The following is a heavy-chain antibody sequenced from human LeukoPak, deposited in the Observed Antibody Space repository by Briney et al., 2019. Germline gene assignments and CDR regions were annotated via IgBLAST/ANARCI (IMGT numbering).Heavy chain of an antibody. CDR2: VNPNSGGT. CDR3: ASGREYYGSGSHDDAFDI. Sequence: ASVKVSCKAPGYTFTAYCMHWVRLAPGQGLEWMRWVNPNSGGTNYAQKFRGRVTMTRDTSITTAYMELSSLRSDDTAVYYCASGREYYGSGSHDDAFDIWGQGTMVTVSS. CDR1: GYTFTAYC. J-gene: IGHJ3*02. V-gene: IGHV1-2*02. D-gene: IGHD3-10*01.